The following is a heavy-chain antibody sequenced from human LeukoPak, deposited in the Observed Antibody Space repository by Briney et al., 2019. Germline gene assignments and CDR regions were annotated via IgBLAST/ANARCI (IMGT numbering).Heavy chain of an antibody. CDR2: IIPVFGTT. D-gene: IGHD3-10*01. CDR1: GGTFSYFA. J-gene: IGHJ4*02. Sequence: ASVKVSCKATGGTFSYFAISWVRQAPGQGLEWMGGIIPVFGTTDYPHKFQGRVTITADKSTATAYMELSRLRSDDTAVYYCARDSRGRITMVRGVIIPVGYWGQGTLVTVSS. CDR3: ARDSRGRITMVRGVIIPVGY. V-gene: IGHV1-69*06.